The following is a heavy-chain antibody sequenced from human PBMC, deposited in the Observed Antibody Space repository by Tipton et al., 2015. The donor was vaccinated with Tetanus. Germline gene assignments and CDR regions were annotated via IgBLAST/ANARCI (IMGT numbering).Heavy chain of an antibody. J-gene: IGHJ5*02. CDR2: ISHRGST. Sequence: TLSLTCTVSGGSISSYYWSWIRQPPGEGLEWIGYISHRGSTNYNPSLKSRVTMSVDTSTNQISLRLSSVTAADTAVYYCARVRRGCSGGGCYSSFDPWGQGSVVIVSS. D-gene: IGHD2-15*01. CDR1: GGSISSYY. V-gene: IGHV4-59*01. CDR3: ARVRRGCSGGGCYSSFDP.